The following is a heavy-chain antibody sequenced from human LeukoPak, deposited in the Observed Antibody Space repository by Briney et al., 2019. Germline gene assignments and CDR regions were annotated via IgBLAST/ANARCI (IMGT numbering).Heavy chain of an antibody. V-gene: IGHV3-11*01. CDR2: ISSSGSTI. CDR3: ARGERDGYYYYYYMDV. CDR1: GFTFSDYY. D-gene: IGHD5-24*01. Sequence: GGSLRLSCAASGFTFSDYYMSWIRQAPGKGLEWVSYISSSGSTIYYADSVKGRFTISRDNAKNSLYLQMNSLRAEDTAVYYCARGERDGYYYYYYMDVWGKGTTVTISS. J-gene: IGHJ6*03.